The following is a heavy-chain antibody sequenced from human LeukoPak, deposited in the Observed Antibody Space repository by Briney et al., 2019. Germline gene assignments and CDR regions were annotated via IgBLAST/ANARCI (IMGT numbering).Heavy chain of an antibody. D-gene: IGHD3-9*01. J-gene: IGHJ4*02. V-gene: IGHV4-59*08. CDR2: IYYSGST. CDR1: GGSISSHY. Sequence: SETLSLTCTVSGGSISSHYWSWIRQPPGKGLEWIGYIYYSGSTNYNPSLKSRVTISVDTSKNQFSLKLSSVTAADTAVYYCARGHYDILTADYWGQGTLVTVSS. CDR3: ARGHYDILTADY.